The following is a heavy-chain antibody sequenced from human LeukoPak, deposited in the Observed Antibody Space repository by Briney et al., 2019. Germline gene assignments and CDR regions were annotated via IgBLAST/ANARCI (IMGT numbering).Heavy chain of an antibody. CDR1: GFTFSSYA. CDR2: ISYDGSNK. J-gene: IGHJ6*03. Sequence: GGSLRLSCAASGFTFSSYAMHWVRQAPGKGLEWVAVISYDGSNKYCADSVKGRFTISRDNSKNTLYLQMNSLRSEDTAVYYCARGNRSDYDFWSGYLSYYYYYYMDVWGKGTTVTVSS. D-gene: IGHD3-3*01. CDR3: ARGNRSDYDFWSGYLSYYYYYYMDV. V-gene: IGHV3-30-3*01.